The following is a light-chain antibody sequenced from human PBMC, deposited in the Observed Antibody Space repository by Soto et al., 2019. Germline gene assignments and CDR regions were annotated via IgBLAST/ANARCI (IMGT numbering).Light chain of an antibody. J-gene: IGKJ1*01. V-gene: IGKV3-20*01. CDR1: QSVSSSY. CDR2: GAS. CDR3: QQCGSSPWT. Sequence: EIVLTQSPGTLSLSPGERATLSCRASQSVSSSYLAWYQQKPGQAPRPLIYGASSRAIGIPDRFSGSGSGTDFTLTLSRLEPEDFAVYYCQQCGSSPWTFGQGTKVDIK.